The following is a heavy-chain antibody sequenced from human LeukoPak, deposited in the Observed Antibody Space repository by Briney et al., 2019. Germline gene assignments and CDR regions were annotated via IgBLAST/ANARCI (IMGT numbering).Heavy chain of an antibody. CDR3: ARDICPVYFGSSGLDY. Sequence: SVKVSCKASGGTFSNYALSWVRQAPGQGLEWMGGIVPIFGTSNYAQKFQDRVTITTDESTSTAYLELSSLRSEDTAMYYCARDICPVYFGSSGLDYWGQGTLVTVSS. V-gene: IGHV1-69*05. D-gene: IGHD3-22*01. J-gene: IGHJ4*02. CDR1: GGTFSNYA. CDR2: IVPIFGTS.